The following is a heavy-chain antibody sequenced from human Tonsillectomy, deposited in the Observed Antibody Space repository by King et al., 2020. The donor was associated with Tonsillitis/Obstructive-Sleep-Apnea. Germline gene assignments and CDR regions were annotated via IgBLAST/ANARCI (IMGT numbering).Heavy chain of an antibody. Sequence: VQLQESGPGLVKPSETLSLSCTGSGVSISSSSYHWGWIRQPPGEGVEWIGRIYYTGNIYYNPSLKSRVIISVDTSKNQFSLKLPSVTAEDTAVYYCARIFNEYDTSPGFDYWGQGTLVTVSS. CDR2: IYYTGNI. CDR1: GVSISSSSYH. V-gene: IGHV4-39*01. D-gene: IGHD6-6*01. CDR3: ARIFNEYDTSPGFDY. J-gene: IGHJ4*02.